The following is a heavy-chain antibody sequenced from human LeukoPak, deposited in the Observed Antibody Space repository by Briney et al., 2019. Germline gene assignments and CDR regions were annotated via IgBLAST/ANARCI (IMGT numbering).Heavy chain of an antibody. D-gene: IGHD3-10*01. J-gene: IGHJ4*02. CDR3: ASNLWFGELLFDY. Sequence: ASVKVSLKASGYTFTGYYMHWVRQAPGQGLEWMGWINPNSGGTNYAQKVQGRVTMTRDTSNSTAYMEVSRLRSEDTAVYYCASNLWFGELLFDYWGQGTLVTVSS. V-gene: IGHV1-2*02. CDR2: INPNSGGT. CDR1: GYTFTGYY.